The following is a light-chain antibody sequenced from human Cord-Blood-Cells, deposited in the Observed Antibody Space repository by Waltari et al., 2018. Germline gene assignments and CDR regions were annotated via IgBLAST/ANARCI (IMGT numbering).Light chain of an antibody. CDR1: QSVLYSANNKNY. CDR2: WAS. CDR3: QQYYSTPPT. J-gene: IGKJ2*01. Sequence: DIVMTQSPDSLAVSLGERATIHCQSSQSVLYSANNKNYVAWYQQKPVQPPKLLMYWASTRESGVPDRFSGSGSGTDFTLTISSLQAEDVAVYYCQQYYSTPPTFGQGTKLEIK. V-gene: IGKV4-1*01.